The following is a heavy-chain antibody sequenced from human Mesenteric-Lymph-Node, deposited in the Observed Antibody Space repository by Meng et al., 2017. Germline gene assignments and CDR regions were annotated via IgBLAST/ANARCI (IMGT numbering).Heavy chain of an antibody. D-gene: IGHD2-15*01. J-gene: IGHJ6*02. V-gene: IGHV3-30*04. CDR1: GFTFSSYA. CDR3: ARDMGYCSGGRCSSLPTMDV. CDR2: ISYDGSNK. Sequence: GESLKISCAASGFTFSSYAMHWVRQAPGKGLEWVAVISYDGSNKYYADSVKGRFTISRDNSKNTLYLQTNSLRAEDTAVYFCARDMGYCSGGRCSSLPTMDVWGQGTTVTVSS.